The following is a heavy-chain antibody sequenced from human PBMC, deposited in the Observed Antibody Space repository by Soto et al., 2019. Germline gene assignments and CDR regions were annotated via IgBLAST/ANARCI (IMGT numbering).Heavy chain of an antibody. CDR1: GGSFSDYK. V-gene: IGHV4-34*01. Sequence: SETLSLTCVVSGGSFSDYKWTWIRQSPEKGLEWIGEIRHNGDTNSKPSLRSRLTISLDTSKNQFSLHLSSVTSVDTAVYFCAGGPDYGDYDAWGQGTLVTVSS. D-gene: IGHD4-17*01. CDR2: IRHNGDT. CDR3: AGGPDYGDYDA. J-gene: IGHJ5*02.